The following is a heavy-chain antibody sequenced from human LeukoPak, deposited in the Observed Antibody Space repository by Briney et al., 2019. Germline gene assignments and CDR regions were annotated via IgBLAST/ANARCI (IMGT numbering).Heavy chain of an antibody. CDR3: ARIHDSRFDY. Sequence: GESLKISCKASGYNFPNYWIGWVRQMPGKGLEWMGIIYPRDSDTRYSPTFQGRVTLSADKSISTAYLQWSSLKASDTAMYYCARIHDSRFDYWGQGTLVTVSS. CDR1: GYNFPNYW. CDR2: IYPRDSDT. V-gene: IGHV5-51*01. J-gene: IGHJ4*02. D-gene: IGHD3-22*01.